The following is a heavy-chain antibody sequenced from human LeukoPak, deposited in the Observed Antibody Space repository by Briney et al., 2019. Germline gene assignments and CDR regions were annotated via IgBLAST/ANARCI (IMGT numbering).Heavy chain of an antibody. V-gene: IGHV3-7*01. CDR1: GFTFSSYW. CDR2: IKQDGSEK. Sequence: GGSLRLSCAASGFTFSSYWMSWVRQAPGKGLEWVANIKQDGSEKYYVGSVKGRFTISRDNAKNSLYLQMNSLRAEDTAVYYCARVQRGYSYNPLGYYYYYMDVWGKGTTVIVSS. D-gene: IGHD5-18*01. J-gene: IGHJ6*03. CDR3: ARVQRGYSYNPLGYYYYYMDV.